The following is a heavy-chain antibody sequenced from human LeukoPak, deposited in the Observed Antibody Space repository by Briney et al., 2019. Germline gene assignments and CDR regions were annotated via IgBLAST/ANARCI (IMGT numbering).Heavy chain of an antibody. V-gene: IGHV4-38-2*01. CDR1: GYPISNGYY. J-gene: IGHJ4*02. D-gene: IGHD3-22*01. CDR2: IYYSGNT. CDR3: ARHRLFDTTGYYYDFDY. Sequence: SETLSLTCAVSGYPISNGYYWGWTRQPPGKGLEWIGSIYYSGNTYDNPSLKSRVTISLDTSKNQFSLRLSSVTASDTAVYYCARHRLFDTTGYYYDFDYWGQGTLVTVFS.